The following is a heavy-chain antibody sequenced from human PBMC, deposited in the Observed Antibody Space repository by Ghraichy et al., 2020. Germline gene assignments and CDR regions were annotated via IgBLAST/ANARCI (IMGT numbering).Heavy chain of an antibody. V-gene: IGHV3-23*01. Sequence: GESLNISCAASGFTFSSYAMSWVRQAPGKGLEWVSAISGSGGSTYYADSVKGRFTISRDNSKNTLYLQMNSLRAEDTAVYYCAKDRPHTIFGVVITWGFDYWGQGTLVTVSS. CDR1: GFTFSSYA. D-gene: IGHD3-3*01. J-gene: IGHJ4*02. CDR3: AKDRPHTIFGVVITWGFDY. CDR2: ISGSGGST.